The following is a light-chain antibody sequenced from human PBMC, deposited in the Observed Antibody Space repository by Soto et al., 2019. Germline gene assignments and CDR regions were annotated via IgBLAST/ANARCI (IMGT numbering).Light chain of an antibody. V-gene: IGKV3-15*01. Sequence: EVVMTQSPATLSVSPGERATLSCRASQTVSSNLAWYQQKPGQSPRLLIYGTSTRATGVPARFSGSGSGTEFTLSISSLQSEDFAVYYCHQYNFWLSWTFGQGTKVDIK. CDR3: HQYNFWLSWT. J-gene: IGKJ1*01. CDR1: QTVSSN. CDR2: GTS.